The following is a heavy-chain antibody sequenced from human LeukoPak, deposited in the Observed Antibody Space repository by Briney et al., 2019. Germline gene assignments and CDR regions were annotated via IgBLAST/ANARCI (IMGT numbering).Heavy chain of an antibody. CDR2: IYPNSGGA. V-gene: IGHV1-2*02. CDR3: ARVSMTGGYYDSSGYYSLFDY. CDR1: GYTFTGYY. Sequence: ASVKVSCKASGYTFTGYYMHWVRQAPGPGLEWMGWIYPNSGGANYAQKFQGRVTMTRDTSISTAYMELSRLRSDDTAVYYCARVSMTGGYYDSSGYYSLFDYWGQGTLVTVSS. J-gene: IGHJ4*02. D-gene: IGHD3-22*01.